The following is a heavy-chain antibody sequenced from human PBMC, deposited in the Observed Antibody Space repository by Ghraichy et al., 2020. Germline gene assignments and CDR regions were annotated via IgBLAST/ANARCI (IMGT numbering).Heavy chain of an antibody. J-gene: IGHJ4*02. D-gene: IGHD3-16*01. CDR1: GGSFSGYF. V-gene: IGHV4-34*01. CDR2: VNQSGRT. CDR3: ARSDGGVFDY. Sequence: SETLSLTCALSGGSFSGYFWIWFRQPPGKGPEWIGEVNQSGRTNYHPSLRSRVTISVDTSKNQYSLRLSSLTAADTAVYYCARSDGGVFDYRGQGTLVTVSS.